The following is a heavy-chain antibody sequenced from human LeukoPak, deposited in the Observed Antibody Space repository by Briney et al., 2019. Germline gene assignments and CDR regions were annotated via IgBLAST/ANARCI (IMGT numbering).Heavy chain of an antibody. CDR1: GYTFTGYY. D-gene: IGHD3-22*01. V-gene: IGHV1-2*02. J-gene: IGHJ4*02. CDR2: INPNSGGT. CDR3: ARGSTYYYDSSGYEFDY. Sequence: GASVKVSCKASGYTFTGYYMHWVRQAPGQGLEWMGWINPNSGGTNYAQKFQGRVTMTRDTSISTAYMELSRLRSDDTAVYYCARGSTYYYDSSGYEFDYWGQGTLVTVSS.